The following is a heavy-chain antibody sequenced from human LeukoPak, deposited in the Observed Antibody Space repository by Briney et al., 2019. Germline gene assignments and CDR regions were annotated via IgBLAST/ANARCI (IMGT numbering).Heavy chain of an antibody. CDR1: GFTFSSYG. CDR2: ISYDGSNK. D-gene: IGHD3-9*01. Sequence: GGSQRLSCAASGFTFSSYGMHWVRQAPGKGLEWVAVISYDGSNKYYADSVKGRFTISRDNSKNTLYLQMNSLRAEDTAVYYCARDGVDILTGYYQNGMDVWGKGTTVTVSS. J-gene: IGHJ6*04. CDR3: ARDGVDILTGYYQNGMDV. V-gene: IGHV3-30*03.